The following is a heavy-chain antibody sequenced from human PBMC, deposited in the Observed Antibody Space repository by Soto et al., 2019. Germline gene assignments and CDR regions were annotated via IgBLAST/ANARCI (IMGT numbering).Heavy chain of an antibody. Sequence: QVQLQESGPGLVKPSETLSLTCTVSGGSISSYYWSWIRQPPGKGLEWIGYIYYSGSTNYNPSLKSRVTISVDTSKNQFSLKLSSVTAADTAVYYCARDYYGSGSYLDVWGKGTTVTVSS. CDR2: IYYSGST. D-gene: IGHD3-10*01. CDR3: ARDYYGSGSYLDV. CDR1: GGSISSYY. V-gene: IGHV4-59*01. J-gene: IGHJ6*04.